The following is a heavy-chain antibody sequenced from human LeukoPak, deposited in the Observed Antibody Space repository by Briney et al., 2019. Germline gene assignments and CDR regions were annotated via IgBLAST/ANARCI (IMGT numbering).Heavy chain of an antibody. CDR3: ARDRVTMVRGVKRWFDP. CDR2: INPNSGGT. CDR1: GYTFTGYY. J-gene: IGHJ5*02. Sequence: ASVKVSCKASGYTFTGYYMHWVRQTPGQVLEWMGWINPNSGGTNYAQKFQGRVTMTRDTSISTAYMELSRLRSDDTAVYYCARDRVTMVRGVKRWFDPWGQGTLVSVSS. D-gene: IGHD3-10*01. V-gene: IGHV1-2*02.